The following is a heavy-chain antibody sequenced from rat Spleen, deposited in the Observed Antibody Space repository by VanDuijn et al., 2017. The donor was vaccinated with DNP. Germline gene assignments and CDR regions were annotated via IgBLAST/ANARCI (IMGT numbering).Heavy chain of an antibody. V-gene: IGHV5S10*01. Sequence: EVQLVESGGGLVQPGRSLKLSCAASGFTFSAYYMAWVRQAPAKGLEWVATIIYDGSRTSYRDSVKGRFILARDNAKNTLYLPMDSLRSEDTATYYCATQAPIYNNEQFHFDYWGQGVMVTVSS. CDR2: IIYDGSRT. CDR3: ATQAPIYNNEQFHFDY. J-gene: IGHJ2*01. CDR1: GFTFSAYY. D-gene: IGHD1-10*01.